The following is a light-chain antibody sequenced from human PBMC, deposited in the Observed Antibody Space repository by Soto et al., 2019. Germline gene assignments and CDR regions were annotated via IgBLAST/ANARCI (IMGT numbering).Light chain of an antibody. Sequence: QSVLTQPPSVSGAPGQRVTIFCTGRSSNIGAGYDVHWYQQLPGRAPKLLIYGNSNRPSGVPDRFSGSKSGTSASLAITGLQAEDAADYYCQYHDSSLIAWVFGGGTKLTVL. CDR1: SSNIGAGYD. J-gene: IGLJ3*02. CDR3: QYHDSSLIAWV. V-gene: IGLV1-40*01. CDR2: GNS.